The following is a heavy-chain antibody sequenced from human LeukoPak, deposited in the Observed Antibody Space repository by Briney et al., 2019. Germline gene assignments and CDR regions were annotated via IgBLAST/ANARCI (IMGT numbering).Heavy chain of an antibody. Sequence: TGGSLRLSCAASGFTVSSNYINWVRQAPGKGLEWVSSISSSSSYIYYADSVKGRFTISRDNAKNSLYLQMNSLRAEDTAVYYCARDASSGWYVEAFDIWGQGTMVTVST. J-gene: IGHJ3*02. CDR1: GFTVSSNY. V-gene: IGHV3-21*01. CDR2: ISSSSSYI. CDR3: ARDASSGWYVEAFDI. D-gene: IGHD6-19*01.